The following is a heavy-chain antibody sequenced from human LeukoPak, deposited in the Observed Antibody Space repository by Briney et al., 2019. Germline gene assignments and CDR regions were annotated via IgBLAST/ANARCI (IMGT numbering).Heavy chain of an antibody. CDR3: AREIGYCSSTSCYGGWFDP. J-gene: IGHJ5*02. Sequence: PSGTLSLTCTVSGGSISSYYWSWIRQPPGKGLEWIGYIYYSGSTNYNPSLKSRVTISVDTSKNQFSLKLSSVTAADTAVYYCAREIGYCSSTSCYGGWFDPWGQGTLVTVSS. V-gene: IGHV4-59*01. CDR2: IYYSGST. CDR1: GGSISSYY. D-gene: IGHD2-2*01.